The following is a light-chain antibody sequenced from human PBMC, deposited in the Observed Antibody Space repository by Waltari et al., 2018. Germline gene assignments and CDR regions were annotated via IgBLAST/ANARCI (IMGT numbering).Light chain of an antibody. CDR1: QSISRY. V-gene: IGKV3-20*01. Sequence: GRSSQSISRYVAWYQQKPGQAPRLLIYGASNRATGVPPRFSGSGSGTDFSLTISGLDPEDSAVYYCQHHFRLPATFGQGTKVEIK. J-gene: IGKJ1*01. CDR2: GAS. CDR3: QHHFRLPAT.